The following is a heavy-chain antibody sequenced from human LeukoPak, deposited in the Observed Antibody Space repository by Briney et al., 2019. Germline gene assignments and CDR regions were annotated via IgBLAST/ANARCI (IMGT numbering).Heavy chain of an antibody. V-gene: IGHV1-2*02. D-gene: IGHD3-9*01. J-gene: IGHJ2*01. CDR1: GYTFTGYY. CDR2: SNPGGT. Sequence: ASVKVSCKASGYTFTGYYIQWVRQAPGQGLEWMGWSNPGGTNYAQKFQGRVTMTRDSSISTAYMELNSLRAEDTAVYYCARVDCNVLRYFESYWYFDLWGRGTLVTVSS. CDR3: ARVDCNVLRYFESYWYFDL.